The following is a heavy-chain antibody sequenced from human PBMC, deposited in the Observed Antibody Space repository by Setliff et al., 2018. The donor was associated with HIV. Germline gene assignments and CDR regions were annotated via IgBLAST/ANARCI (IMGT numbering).Heavy chain of an antibody. CDR2: INNSGNT. D-gene: IGHD6-19*01. Sequence: PSETLSLTCAVYGGSISGYYWSWIRQSPGKGLEWIGEINNSGNTNYNPSLKGRVTISVETSKNQFSVRLNSVTAADTAVYYCARGSPEAYQDSGWYNWGQGTLVTVSS. J-gene: IGHJ4*02. CDR3: ARGSPEAYQDSGWYN. V-gene: IGHV4-34*01. CDR1: GGSISGYY.